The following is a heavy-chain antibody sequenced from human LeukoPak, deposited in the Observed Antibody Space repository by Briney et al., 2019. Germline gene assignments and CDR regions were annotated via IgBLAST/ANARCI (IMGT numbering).Heavy chain of an antibody. V-gene: IGHV4-38-2*01. CDR1: GYSISSGYY. Sequence: PSGTLSLTCAVSGYSISSGYYWGWVRQAPGKGLEWIGSIYHTGSTDYNPSLKSRLTISVDMSKNQFSLNLRSVTAADTAVYYCARDKDDYVWGTYRWWGQGMLVTVSS. D-gene: IGHD3-16*02. J-gene: IGHJ4*02. CDR2: IYHTGST. CDR3: ARDKDDYVWGTYRW.